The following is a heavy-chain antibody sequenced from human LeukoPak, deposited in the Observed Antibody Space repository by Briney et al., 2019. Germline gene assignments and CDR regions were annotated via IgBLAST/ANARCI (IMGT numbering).Heavy chain of an antibody. CDR1: GFTVSSNY. D-gene: IGHD7-27*01. V-gene: IGHV3-53*01. CDR3: ARDGRSAGDPDAFDI. J-gene: IGHJ3*02. CDR2: IYSGGST. Sequence: GGSLRLSCAASGFTVSSNYMSWVRQAPGKGREWVSVIYSGGSTYYADSVRGRFTISRDNSKNTLYLQMNSLRAEDTAVYYCARDGRSAGDPDAFDIWGQGTMVTVSS.